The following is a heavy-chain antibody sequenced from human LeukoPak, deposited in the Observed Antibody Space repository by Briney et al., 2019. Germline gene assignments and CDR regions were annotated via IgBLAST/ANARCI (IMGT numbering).Heavy chain of an antibody. CDR1: GYTFTNYD. CDR2: ISAYNGNT. D-gene: IGHD4-17*01. CDR3: ARRTTVTTSDY. J-gene: IGHJ4*02. V-gene: IGHV1-18*01. Sequence: ASVKVSCKASGYTFTNYDVNWVRQATGQGLEWMGWISAYNGNTNYAQKLQGRVTMTADTPTSTAYMELRSLRSDDTAVYYCARRTTVTTSDYWGQGTLVTVSS.